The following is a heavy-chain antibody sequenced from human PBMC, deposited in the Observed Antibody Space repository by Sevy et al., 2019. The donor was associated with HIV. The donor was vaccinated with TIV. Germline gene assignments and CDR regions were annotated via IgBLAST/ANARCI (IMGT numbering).Heavy chain of an antibody. CDR3: ASSIVVVPAAMIPYYYYGMDV. CDR2: IIPIFGTA. D-gene: IGHD2-2*01. Sequence: ASVNVSCKASGGTFSSYAISWVRQAPGQGLEWMGGIIPIFGTANYAQKFQGRVTITADESTSTAYMELSSLRSEDTAVYYCASSIVVVPAAMIPYYYYGMDVWGQGTTVTVSS. V-gene: IGHV1-69*13. J-gene: IGHJ6*02. CDR1: GGTFSSYA.